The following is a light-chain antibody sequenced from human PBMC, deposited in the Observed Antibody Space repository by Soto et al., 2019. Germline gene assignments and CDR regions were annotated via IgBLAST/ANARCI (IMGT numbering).Light chain of an antibody. Sequence: QLVLTQPASVSGSPGQSITISCTGTSRDVGSYNLVSWYQQHPGKAPKLMIYEDSKRPSGVSNRFSGSKSGSTASLTISGLQAEDEADYYCWSYAGRSTLVFGGGTKVTVL. J-gene: IGLJ2*01. CDR2: EDS. CDR1: SRDVGSYNL. CDR3: WSYAGRSTLV. V-gene: IGLV2-23*01.